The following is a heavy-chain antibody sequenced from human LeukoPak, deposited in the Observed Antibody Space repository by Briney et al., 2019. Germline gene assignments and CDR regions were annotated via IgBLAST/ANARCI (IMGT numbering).Heavy chain of an antibody. V-gene: IGHV1-2*02. CDR3: IFTPPVVPAGIPQFDY. Sequence: ASVTVSFKCSGYTFTGNYMNWVRHAPRQGPEWMGWSNPNSGDTNYAYKFQARVTMTRDTSIRTDYKVLIRLRSDATAVYYCIFTPPVVPAGIPQFDYWGQGTLVTVSS. D-gene: IGHD2-2*01. CDR1: GYTFTGNY. J-gene: IGHJ4*02. CDR2: SNPNSGDT.